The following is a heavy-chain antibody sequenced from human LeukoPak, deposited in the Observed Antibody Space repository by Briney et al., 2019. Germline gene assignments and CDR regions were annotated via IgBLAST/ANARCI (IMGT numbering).Heavy chain of an antibody. D-gene: IGHD5-24*01. J-gene: IGHJ4*02. V-gene: IGHV3-33*01. Sequence: PGGSLRLSCAASGFTFSSYGMHWVRQAPGKGLEWVAVIWYDGSNKYYADSVKGRFTISRDNSKNTLYLQMNSLRAEDTTVYYCARDRRWLQSIYFDYWGQGTLVTVSS. CDR3: ARDRRWLQSIYFDY. CDR1: GFTFSSYG. CDR2: IWYDGSNK.